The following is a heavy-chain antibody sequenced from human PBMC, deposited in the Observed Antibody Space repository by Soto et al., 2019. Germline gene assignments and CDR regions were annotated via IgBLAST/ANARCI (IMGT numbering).Heavy chain of an antibody. CDR1: GFTFSSFE. D-gene: IGHD6-13*01. V-gene: IGHV3-48*03. J-gene: IGHJ4*02. CDR2: IGISGTTK. Sequence: PGGSLRLSCATSGFTFSSFEMNWVRQAPGKGLEWLSFIGISGTTKYYADSVKGRFTISRDNAENSLYLHLNSLRAEDSAIYYCVRETAAGALDYWGQGTLVTVSS. CDR3: VRETAAGALDY.